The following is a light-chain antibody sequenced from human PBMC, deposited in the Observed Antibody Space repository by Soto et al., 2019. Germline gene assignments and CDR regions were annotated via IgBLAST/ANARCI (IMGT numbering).Light chain of an antibody. CDR3: QQYGSSSYT. V-gene: IGKV3-20*01. J-gene: IGKJ2*01. CDR1: QSVSSNY. Sequence: IVLTQSPDTLSLSPGERATLSCRASQSVSSNYLAWYQQKPGQAPRLLIYGASTRATGIPDRFSGSGSGTDFTLTISRLEPEDFAVYYCQQYGSSSYTFGQGTKVDIK. CDR2: GAS.